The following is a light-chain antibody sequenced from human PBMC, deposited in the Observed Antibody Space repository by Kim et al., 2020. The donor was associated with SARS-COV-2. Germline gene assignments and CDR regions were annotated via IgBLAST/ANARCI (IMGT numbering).Light chain of an antibody. CDR1: HFITRN. J-gene: IGKJ2*01. V-gene: IGKV3D-15*01. CDR3: HQYNDWPT. CDR2: GAS. Sequence: RSRAPGETAPPSRRASHFITRNLAWYQPHPGQPPRLLIYGASTRATGIPARFSGSGYGTEFTLTISSLQSEDFAVYYCHQYNDWPTFGQGTKLEI.